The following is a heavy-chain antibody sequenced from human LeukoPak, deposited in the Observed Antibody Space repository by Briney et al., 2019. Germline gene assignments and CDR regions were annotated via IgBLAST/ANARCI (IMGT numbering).Heavy chain of an antibody. J-gene: IGHJ3*02. CDR3: AKGSSRYSSSWNALGLRRTKDAFDI. D-gene: IGHD6-13*01. CDR2: ISSSSSYI. Sequence: GGSLRLSCAASGFTFSGSAMHWVRQASGKGLEWVSSISSSSSYIYYADSVKGRFTISRDNAKNSLHLQMNSLRGEDTAVYYCAKGSSRYSSSWNALGLRRTKDAFDIWGQGTMVTVSS. CDR1: GFTFSGSA. V-gene: IGHV3-21*01.